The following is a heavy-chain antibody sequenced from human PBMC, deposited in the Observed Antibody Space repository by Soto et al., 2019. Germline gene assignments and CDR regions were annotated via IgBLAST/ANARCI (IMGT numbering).Heavy chain of an antibody. CDR3: ARGGDAYKNGY. J-gene: IGHJ4*02. D-gene: IGHD1-1*01. CDR1: GGSISSVSYY. V-gene: IGHV4-61*01. Sequence: QVQLQESGPGLVKVSETLSLTCSVSGGSISSVSYYWSWIRQPPGKGLEWIGFIDNSGRTIYNPSLNSRVTISVDRSKNQFSLRLTSVTAADTAVYYCARGGDAYKNGYWGQGTLVTVFS. CDR2: IDNSGRT.